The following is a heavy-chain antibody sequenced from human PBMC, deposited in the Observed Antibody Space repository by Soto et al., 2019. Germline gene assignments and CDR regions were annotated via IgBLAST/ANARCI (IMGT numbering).Heavy chain of an antibody. V-gene: IGHV4-4*02. D-gene: IGHD3-10*01. Sequence: TYETLSLTCTVSGGSISSRNYWSWVRQPPGKGLEWIGEIHQSGSTNYNPSLKSRVIISVDKSKNQFSLNLNSVTAADTYVYYCAPQNPGNYHFDPWAQGHLVTVS. J-gene: IGHJ5*02. CDR2: IHQSGST. CDR3: APQNPGNYHFDP. CDR1: GGSISSRNY.